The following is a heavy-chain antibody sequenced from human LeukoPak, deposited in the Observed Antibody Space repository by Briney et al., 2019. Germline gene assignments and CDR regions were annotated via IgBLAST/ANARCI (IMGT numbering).Heavy chain of an antibody. CDR2: IKGDGSEK. CDR3: ASNWRSYPDC. CDR1: GFTFSTYW. Sequence: PGGSLRLSCAASGFTFSTYWMTWVRQAPGKGLEWVANIKGDGSEKYYVESVKGRFSISRDNAKNSLYLQMNSLRAEDTALYYCASNWRSYPDCWGRGVLVTVSS. V-gene: IGHV3-7*01. D-gene: IGHD3-16*01. J-gene: IGHJ4*02.